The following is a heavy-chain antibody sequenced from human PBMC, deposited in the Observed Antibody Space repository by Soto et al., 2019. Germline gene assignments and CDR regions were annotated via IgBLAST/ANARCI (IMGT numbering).Heavy chain of an antibody. Sequence: EVQLVESGGGLVQPGGSLRLSCAVSGFTVNNNYMSWVRQAPGKGLEWVSVIYSGGNTDYAESVRGRFTVSRDTSKNTLYLQMNSLRAEDTAIYYCTRESSYYGAGRGVLDYWGQGTPVTVSS. CDR3: TRESSYYGAGRGVLDY. V-gene: IGHV3-66*01. CDR2: IYSGGNT. CDR1: GFTVNNNY. D-gene: IGHD3-10*01. J-gene: IGHJ4*02.